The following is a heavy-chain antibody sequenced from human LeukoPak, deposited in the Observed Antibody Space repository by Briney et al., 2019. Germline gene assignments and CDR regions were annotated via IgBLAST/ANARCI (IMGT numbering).Heavy chain of an antibody. CDR1: GGSISSSNW. CDR2: IHDSGTT. V-gene: IGHV4-4*02. Sequence: KPSGTLSLTCAVSGGSISSSNWWSWVRPPPGKGLEWIAYIHDSGTTSYSPSLESRVTISLDTSHNQFSLRLSSVTAADTAVYYCAREFWYCSDGSCYSDFDYWGQGTLVTVSS. CDR3: AREFWYCSDGSCYSDFDY. D-gene: IGHD2-15*01. J-gene: IGHJ4*02.